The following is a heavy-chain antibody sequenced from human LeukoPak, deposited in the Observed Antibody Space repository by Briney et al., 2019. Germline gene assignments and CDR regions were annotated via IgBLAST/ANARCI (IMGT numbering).Heavy chain of an antibody. V-gene: IGHV4-61*08. CDR2: IYSSGST. Sequence: SETLSLTCTVSGGSISSGGYYWSWIRQSPGKGLEWIGYIYSSGSTNYNPSLESRVTISVDTSKNQFSLRLSSVTAADTAVYYCARGYSSYDYWGQGTLVTV. D-gene: IGHD4-11*01. J-gene: IGHJ4*02. CDR3: ARGYSSYDY. CDR1: GGSISSGGYY.